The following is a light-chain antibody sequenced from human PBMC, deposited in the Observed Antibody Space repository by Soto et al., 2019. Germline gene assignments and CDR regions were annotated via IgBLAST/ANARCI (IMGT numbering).Light chain of an antibody. Sequence: QSVLTQPPSASRSPGQSVTISCSGTSSDTGDYNYVSWYQQHPGKAPKLMIYEVSKRPSGVPDRFSGSKSGNTASLTVSGLQAEDEADYYCSSYAGSDNYVFGTGTKVTVL. CDR3: SSYAGSDNYV. CDR2: EVS. V-gene: IGLV2-8*02. CDR1: SSDTGDYNY. J-gene: IGLJ1*01.